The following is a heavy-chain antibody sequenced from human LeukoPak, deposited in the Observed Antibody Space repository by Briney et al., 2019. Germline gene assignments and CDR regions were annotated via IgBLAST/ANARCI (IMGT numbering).Heavy chain of an antibody. D-gene: IGHD2-15*01. V-gene: IGHV4-59*12. CDR2: IYYSGST. J-gene: IGHJ5*02. Sequence: SETLSLTCTVSGGSISSYYWSWIRQPPGKGLEWIGYIYYSGSTNYNPSLKSRVTISVDTSKNQFSLKLSSVTAADTAVYYCARGSGGYCSGGSCYSGWFDPWGQGTLVTVSS. CDR3: ARGSGGYCSGGSCYSGWFDP. CDR1: GGSISSYY.